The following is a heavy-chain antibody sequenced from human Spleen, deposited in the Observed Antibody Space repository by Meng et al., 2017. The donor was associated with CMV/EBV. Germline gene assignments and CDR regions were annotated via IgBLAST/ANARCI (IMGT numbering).Heavy chain of an antibody. J-gene: IGHJ3*02. D-gene: IGHD4-23*01. CDR2: IIPIFGTA. CDR3: ARGDYGGNQPTGAFDI. V-gene: IGHV1-69*06. CDR1: GGTFSSYA. Sequence: SVKVSCKASGGTFSSYAISWVRQAPGQGLEWMGGIIPIFGTANYAQKFQGRVTITADKSTSTAYMELSSLRSEDTAVYYCARGDYGGNQPTGAFDIWGQGTMVTVSS.